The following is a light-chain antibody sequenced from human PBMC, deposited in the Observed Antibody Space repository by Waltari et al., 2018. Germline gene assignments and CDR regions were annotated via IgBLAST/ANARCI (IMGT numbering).Light chain of an antibody. CDR3: QHRNNWPWT. CDR2: DAS. V-gene: IGKV3-11*01. CDR1: QTISNH. J-gene: IGKJ1*01. Sequence: EVVLTQSPATLSLSPGERATLSCRASQTISNHLAWYQQKPGQAPRLLIYDASNRATGIPDRFSGSGSGTDFTLIISRLEPEDFVVYYCQHRNNWPWTFGQGSKVEIK.